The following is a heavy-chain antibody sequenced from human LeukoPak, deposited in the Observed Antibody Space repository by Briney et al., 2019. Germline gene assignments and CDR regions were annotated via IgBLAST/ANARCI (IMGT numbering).Heavy chain of an antibody. V-gene: IGHV4-38-2*02. J-gene: IGHJ4*02. CDR3: ARRVGSSDCFDY. D-gene: IGHD6-6*01. CDR2: VYHGGRS. Sequence: SETLSLTCTVSGYSISSGFYWGWIRQPPGKGLEWIGNVYHGGRSYYNPSLKSRITISVDTSKNQSSLNLYSVTAADTAVYYCARRVGSSDCFDYWGQGTLVTVSS. CDR1: GYSISSGFY.